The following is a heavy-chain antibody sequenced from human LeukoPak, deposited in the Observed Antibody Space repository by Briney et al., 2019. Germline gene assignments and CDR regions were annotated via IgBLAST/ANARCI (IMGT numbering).Heavy chain of an antibody. CDR2: ISAYNGNT. D-gene: IGHD3-3*01. V-gene: IGHV1-18*01. CDR3: ARDNFWSGYPFYYYYYYMDV. J-gene: IGHJ6*03. Sequence: ASVKVSCKASGYTFTSYGISWVRQAPGQGLEWMGWISAYNGNTNYAQKLQGRVTMTTDTSTSTAYMELRSLRSDDTAVYYCARDNFWSGYPFYYYYYYMDVGGKGTTVTVSS. CDR1: GYTFTSYG.